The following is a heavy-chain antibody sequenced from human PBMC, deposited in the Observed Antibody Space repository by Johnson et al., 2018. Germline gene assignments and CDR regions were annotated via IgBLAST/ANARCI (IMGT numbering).Heavy chain of an antibody. Sequence: QVQLVESGGGVVQPGRSLRLSCAASEFPFKRYSMHWVRQAPGKGLECVAFIWHDGSNKDYGDSVKGRFTISRDNAKNMLYLQMNSLRVEDTAVYYCARDKSGGELGYAHYYGMDVWGQGTTVTVS. V-gene: IGHV3-33*01. CDR3: ARDKSGGELGYAHYYGMDV. D-gene: IGHD3-16*01. CDR2: IWHDGSNK. CDR1: EFPFKRYS. J-gene: IGHJ6*02.